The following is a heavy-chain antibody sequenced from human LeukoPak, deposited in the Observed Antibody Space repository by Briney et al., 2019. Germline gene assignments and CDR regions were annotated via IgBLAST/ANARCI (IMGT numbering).Heavy chain of an antibody. D-gene: IGHD1-14*01. CDR3: AREILGGFNPGAY. J-gene: IGHJ4*02. CDR2: IHRSGSP. Sequence: SEALSLTCTVSLDSTTSNFWSWVRQPPGKGLEWIGEIHRSGSPNYNPSLQSRVTISIDRSRNQIVLELSSVTAADTAVYYCAREILGGFNPGAYWGQGILVTVST. V-gene: IGHV4-4*02. CDR1: LDSTTSNF.